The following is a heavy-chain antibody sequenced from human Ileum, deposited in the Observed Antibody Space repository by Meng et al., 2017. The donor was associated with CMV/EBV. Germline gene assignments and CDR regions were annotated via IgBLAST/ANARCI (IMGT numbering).Heavy chain of an antibody. J-gene: IGHJ4*02. Sequence: SRFTFSNYIMHWVRQAPGKGLEWVAVISYDGSNTYYTDSVKGRFTISRDNSKSTLYLQMNSLRPEDTAVYYCARDQSVAGTGVVDYWGQGTLVTSPQ. CDR2: ISYDGSNT. D-gene: IGHD6-19*01. CDR1: RFTFSNYI. V-gene: IGHV3-30-3*01. CDR3: ARDQSVAGTGVVDY.